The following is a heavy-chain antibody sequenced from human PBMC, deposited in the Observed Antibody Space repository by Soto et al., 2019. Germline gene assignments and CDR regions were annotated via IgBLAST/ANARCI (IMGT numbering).Heavy chain of an antibody. D-gene: IGHD5-18*01. V-gene: IGHV4-30-4*01. J-gene: IGHJ6*02. Sequence: SETLSLTCTVSGGSISSGGYYWSWIRQPPGKGLEWIGYIYYSGSTYYNPSLKSRVTISVDTSKNQFSLKLSAVTAADTAVYYCARDGSKYSYGALYYYGMDAWGQGTTVTVSS. CDR3: ARDGSKYSYGALYYYGMDA. CDR2: IYYSGST. CDR1: GGSISSGGYY.